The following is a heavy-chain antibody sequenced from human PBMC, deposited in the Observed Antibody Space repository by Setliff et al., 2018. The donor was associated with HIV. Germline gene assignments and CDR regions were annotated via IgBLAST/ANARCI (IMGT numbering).Heavy chain of an antibody. J-gene: IGHJ6*03. CDR1: GFTFTSSA. Sequence: SVKVSCKASGFTFTSSAMQWVRQARGQRLEWMGWIVVGSGNTNYAQKFQGRVTMTRDTSISTAYMELRRLRSDDTAVYYCARGPAPERYYYYYYYMDVWGKGTRVTVSS. V-gene: IGHV1-58*02. CDR2: IVVGSGNT. CDR3: ARGPAPERYYYYYYYMDV.